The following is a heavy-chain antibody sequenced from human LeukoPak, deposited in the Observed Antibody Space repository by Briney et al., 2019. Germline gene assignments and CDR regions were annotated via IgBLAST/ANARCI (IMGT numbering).Heavy chain of an antibody. CDR2: ISSDGSDT. CDR3: ARSGRGGAFDI. CDR1: GFSFTSYW. Sequence: GGSLRLSCSVSGFSFTSYWMHWVRQVPGKGLEWVSVISSDGSDTIYADSVKGRFTISGDNAKNTQYLQMNSLRAEDTAVYYCARSGRGGAFDIWGQGTMVTVSS. D-gene: IGHD1-26*01. J-gene: IGHJ3*02. V-gene: IGHV3-74*01.